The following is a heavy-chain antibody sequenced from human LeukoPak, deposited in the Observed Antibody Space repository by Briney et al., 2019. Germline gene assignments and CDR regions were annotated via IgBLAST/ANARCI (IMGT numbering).Heavy chain of an antibody. CDR3: ASPKYTSGWYRNYFNY. Sequence: GGSLRLSCAASGFTFSSYAMHWVRQAPGKGLEWVAFIRYDGSNKFYADSVKGRFTISRDNSKNTLYLQMNSLRAEDTAVYYCASPKYTSGWYRNYFNYWGQGTLVTVSS. J-gene: IGHJ4*02. CDR2: IRYDGSNK. CDR1: GFTFSSYA. V-gene: IGHV3-30*02. D-gene: IGHD6-19*01.